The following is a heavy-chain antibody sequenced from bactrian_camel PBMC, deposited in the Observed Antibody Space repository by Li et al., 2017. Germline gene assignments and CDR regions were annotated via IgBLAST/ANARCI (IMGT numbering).Heavy chain of an antibody. D-gene: IGHD3*01. CDR3: AGDSANDCYSGSWCRGLGY. J-gene: IGHJ6*01. V-gene: IGHV3S31*01. CDR1: GFTFSNYA. CDR2: ISSGGGVT. Sequence: VQLVESGGGLVQPGGSLRLSCAASGFTFSNYAMNWVRQAPGKGLEWLSAISSGGGVTYYAVSVKGRFTISRDNAKNTLYLQLNSLKTEDTAVYYCAGDSANDCYSGSWCRGLGYWGQGTQVTVS.